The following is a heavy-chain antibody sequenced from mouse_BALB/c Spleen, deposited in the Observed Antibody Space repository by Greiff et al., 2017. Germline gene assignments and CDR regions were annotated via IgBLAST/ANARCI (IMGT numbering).Heavy chain of an antibody. CDR3: ARISGGAMDY. D-gene: IGHD3-2*02. CDR1: GFTFSSYA. CDR2: ISSGGST. J-gene: IGHJ4*01. Sequence: EVHLVESGGGLVKPGGSLKLSCAASGFTFSSYAMSWVRQTPEKRLEWVASISSGGSTYYPDSVKGRFTISRDNARNILYLQMSSLRSEDTAMYYCARISGGAMDYWGQGTSVTVSS. V-gene: IGHV5-6-5*01.